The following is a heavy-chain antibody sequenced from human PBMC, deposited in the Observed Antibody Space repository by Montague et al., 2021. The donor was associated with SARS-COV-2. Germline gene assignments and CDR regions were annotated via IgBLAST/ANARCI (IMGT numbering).Heavy chain of an antibody. CDR2: LYWDDDR. J-gene: IGHJ4*02. CDR1: GFSLSTSGVG. CDR3: VDSIKPRRSGSGYGSGCYHIDS. V-gene: IGHV2-5*02. D-gene: IGHD6-19*01. Sequence: PALVKPTQTLTLTCTFSGFSLSTSGVGVAWIRQPPGKALEWLAILYWDDDRRYSPSLESGLTITKDTPKNQVGLTMTDMDPGDTATYYCVDSIKPRRSGSGYGSGCYHIDSGGQGALVTVSS.